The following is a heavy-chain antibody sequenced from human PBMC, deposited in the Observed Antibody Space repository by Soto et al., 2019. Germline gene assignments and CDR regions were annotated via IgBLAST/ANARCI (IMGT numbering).Heavy chain of an antibody. Sequence: QVQLVQSGAEVKKPGSSVKVSCKASGGTFSSYTISWVRRAPGQGLEWMGRIIPILGIANYAQKFQGRVTITADKSTSTAYMELSSLRSEDTAVYYCARKGGSYTFDYWGQGTLVTVSS. CDR3: ARKGGSYTFDY. V-gene: IGHV1-69*02. CDR1: GGTFSSYT. D-gene: IGHD1-26*01. CDR2: IIPILGIA. J-gene: IGHJ4*02.